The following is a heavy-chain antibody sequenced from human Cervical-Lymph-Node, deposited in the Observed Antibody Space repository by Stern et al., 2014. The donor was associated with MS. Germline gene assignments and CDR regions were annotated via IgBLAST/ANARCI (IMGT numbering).Heavy chain of an antibody. CDR3: AKASRTSMFDY. CDR2: ISNSGDGT. Sequence: EVQLVESGGGLVQPGGSLRLSCAASGFTFSNHAMNWVRLAPGKGLEWISTISNSGDGTYYADSVTGRFTISRDSSKDTVFLQMSNLRVEDTAVYYCAKASRTSMFDYWGQGTLVTVSS. CDR1: GFTFSNHA. V-gene: IGHV3-23*04. D-gene: IGHD2/OR15-2a*01. J-gene: IGHJ4*02.